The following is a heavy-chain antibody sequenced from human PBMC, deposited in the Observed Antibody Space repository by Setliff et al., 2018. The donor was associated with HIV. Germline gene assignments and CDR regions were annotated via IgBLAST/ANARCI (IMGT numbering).Heavy chain of an antibody. CDR3: ARGYYNSGNYFEY. CDR1: GDTFSSYA. V-gene: IGHV1-69*10. Sequence: ASVKVSCKASGDTFSSYAISWVRQAPGQGLEWMGGIIPVLGLSYYAQNFQGRLTITADEYTGTAYMELSSLGSEDTAVYYCARGYYNSGNYFEYWGQGTLVTVSS. J-gene: IGHJ4*02. D-gene: IGHD1-20*01. CDR2: IIPVLGLS.